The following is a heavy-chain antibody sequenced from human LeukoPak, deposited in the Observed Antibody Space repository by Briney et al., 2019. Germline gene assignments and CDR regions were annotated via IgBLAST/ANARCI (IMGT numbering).Heavy chain of an antibody. Sequence: GGSLRLSCAASGFTFSDYYMSWIRQAPGRGLEWVSYISGSGGSTYYADSVKGRFTISRDNSKNTLYLQMNSLRAEDTAVYYCAKEQGYSGYDPIDYWGQGTLVTVSS. CDR1: GFTFSDYY. D-gene: IGHD5-12*01. CDR2: ISGSGGST. J-gene: IGHJ4*02. CDR3: AKEQGYSGYDPIDY. V-gene: IGHV3-23*01.